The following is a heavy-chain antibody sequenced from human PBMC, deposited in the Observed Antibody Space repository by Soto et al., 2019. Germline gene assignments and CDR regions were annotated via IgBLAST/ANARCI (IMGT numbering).Heavy chain of an antibody. D-gene: IGHD1-26*01. CDR2: ISYDGGNE. CDR1: GFTFSSYG. Sequence: GGSLRLSCVASGFTFSSYGIHWVRQAPGKGLEWVALISYDGGNEKYTESVKDRFTISRDDSHNVAYLQMSSLRTEDTAMYYCAKDRYSGTYPTDFDYWGQGSLVTVSS. J-gene: IGHJ4*02. CDR3: AKDRYSGTYPTDFDY. V-gene: IGHV3-30*18.